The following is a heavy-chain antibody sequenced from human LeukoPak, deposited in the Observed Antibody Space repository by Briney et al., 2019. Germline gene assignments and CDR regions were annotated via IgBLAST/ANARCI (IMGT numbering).Heavy chain of an antibody. D-gene: IGHD3-22*01. CDR3: ASSLTYYYDSSGPSHFDY. CDR1: GYTFTSYY. J-gene: IGHJ4*02. V-gene: IGHV1-46*01. CDR2: INPSGGST. Sequence: EASVKVSCKASGYTFTSYYMHWVRQAPGQGLEWMGIINPSGGSTSYAQKFQGRVTMTRDTSTSTVYMELSSLRSEDTAVYYCASSLTYYYDSSGPSHFDYWGQGTLVTVSS.